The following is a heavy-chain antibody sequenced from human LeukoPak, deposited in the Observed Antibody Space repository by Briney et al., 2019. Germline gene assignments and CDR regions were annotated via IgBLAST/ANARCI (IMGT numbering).Heavy chain of an antibody. D-gene: IGHD1-1*01. CDR1: GYTFTSYD. Sequence: GASVKVSCKASGYTFTSYDINWVRQAPGQGLEWMGWINPNSGGTNYAQKFQGRVTMTRDTSISTAYMELSRLRSDDTAVYYCARATTDWTTRGGPDYWGQGTLVTVSS. CDR2: INPNSGGT. CDR3: ARATTDWTTRGGPDY. V-gene: IGHV1-2*02. J-gene: IGHJ4*02.